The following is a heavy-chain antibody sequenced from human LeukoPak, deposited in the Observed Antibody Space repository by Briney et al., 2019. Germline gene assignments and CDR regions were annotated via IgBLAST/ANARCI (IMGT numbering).Heavy chain of an antibody. CDR2: IEQDGSDI. J-gene: IGHJ4*02. D-gene: IGHD1-26*01. CDR1: GFTFSNYW. Sequence: GGSLRLSCAASGFTFSNYWMTWFRQAPGKGLERVASIEQDGSDIHYVDSVKGRSTISRDNAKNSVYLQMNSLRVEDTAVYYCARVTPWGYFDYWGQGTLVTVSS. V-gene: IGHV3-7*01. CDR3: ARVTPWGYFDY.